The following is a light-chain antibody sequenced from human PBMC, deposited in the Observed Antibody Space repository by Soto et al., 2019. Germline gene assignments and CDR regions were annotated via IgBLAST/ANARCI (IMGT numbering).Light chain of an antibody. V-gene: IGLV2-23*02. CDR3: CSYAGSSTFV. J-gene: IGLJ3*02. CDR2: EVS. CDR1: SSDVGSYNL. Sequence: QAVVTQPASVSGSPGQSITISCTGTSSDVGSYNLVSWYQQHPGKAPKLMIYEVSKRPSGVSNRFSGSKSGNTASLTISGLQAEDEADYYCCSYAGSSTFVFGGGTQLTVL.